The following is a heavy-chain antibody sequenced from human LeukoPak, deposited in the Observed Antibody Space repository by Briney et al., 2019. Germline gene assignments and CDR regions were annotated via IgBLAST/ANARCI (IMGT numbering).Heavy chain of an antibody. Sequence: GGSLRLSCAASGFTFSSYAMHWVRQAPGKGLEWVAVISYDGSNKYYADSVKGRFTISRDNSKNTLYLQMNSLRAEDTAVYYCAKATSGSYGFTTDWGQGTLVTVSS. D-gene: IGHD1-26*01. J-gene: IGHJ4*02. V-gene: IGHV3-30-3*01. CDR3: AKATSGSYGFTTD. CDR2: ISYDGSNK. CDR1: GFTFSSYA.